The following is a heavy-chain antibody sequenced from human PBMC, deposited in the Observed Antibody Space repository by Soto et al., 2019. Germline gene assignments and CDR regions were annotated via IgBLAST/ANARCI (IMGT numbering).Heavy chain of an antibody. D-gene: IGHD1-26*01. V-gene: IGHV1-69*01. J-gene: IGHJ3*02. CDR3: ARDCTGIVGATSDAFDI. CDR2: IIPIFGTA. Sequence: QVQLVQSGAEVKKPGSSVKVSCKASGGTFSSYAISWVRQAPGQGLEWMGGIIPIFGTANYAQKFQGRVKITAEESTSTAYMELSSLRSEDTAVYYCARDCTGIVGATSDAFDIWGQGTMVTVSS. CDR1: GGTFSSYA.